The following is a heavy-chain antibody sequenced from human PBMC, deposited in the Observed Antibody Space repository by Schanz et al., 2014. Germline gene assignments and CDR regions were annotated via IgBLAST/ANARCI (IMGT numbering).Heavy chain of an antibody. CDR2: IIPILDKT. CDR1: GYTFTSYY. V-gene: IGHV1-46*01. D-gene: IGHD3-9*01. Sequence: QVQLVQSGAEVKKPGASVKVSCKASGYTFTSYYIHWFRQAPGQGLEWMGWIIPILDKTNYAQKFQGRVTMTADKSTSTVYMEVSGLRSEDTAVYYCAKVDRTRYYAMDVWGQGTTVTVSS. CDR3: AKVDRTRYYAMDV. J-gene: IGHJ6*02.